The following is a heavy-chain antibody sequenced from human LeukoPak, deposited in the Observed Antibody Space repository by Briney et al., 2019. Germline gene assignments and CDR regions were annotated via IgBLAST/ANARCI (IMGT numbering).Heavy chain of an antibody. CDR2: INHSGST. D-gene: IGHD3-22*01. J-gene: IGHJ4*02. CDR1: GGSFSGYY. Sequence: SETLSLTCAVYGGSFSGYYWSWIRQPPGKGLEWIGEINHSGSTNYNPSLKSRVTISVDTSKNQFSLKLSSVTAADTAVYYCARLLTPHYYYSSGYTHWGQGTLVTVSS. CDR3: ARLLTPHYYYSSGYTH. V-gene: IGHV4-34*01.